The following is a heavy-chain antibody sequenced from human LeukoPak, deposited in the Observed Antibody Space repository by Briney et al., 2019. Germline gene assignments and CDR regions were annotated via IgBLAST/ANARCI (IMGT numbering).Heavy chain of an antibody. J-gene: IGHJ5*02. CDR2: IYYSGRT. CDR3: ARDFDGGFWLDP. V-gene: IGHV4-31*03. CDR1: GGSISSAAYY. Sequence: SQTLSLTCTVSGGSISSAAYYWTWIRQHPGKGLEWIGHIYYSGRTDYNPTLKSRVNISIDTSKNQFSLRVNSVTAADTAVYYCARDFDGGFWLDPWGQGTLVIVSS. D-gene: IGHD3-16*01.